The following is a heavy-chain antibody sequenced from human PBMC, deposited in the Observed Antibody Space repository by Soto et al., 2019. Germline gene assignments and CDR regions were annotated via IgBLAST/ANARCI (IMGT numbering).Heavy chain of an antibody. Sequence: QVQLVQSGAEVKKPGSSVKVSCKASGGTFSSYAISWVRQAPGQGLEWMGGIIPIFGTANYAQKFQGRVTITADESTSTAYMELSSLRSEDTAVYYCASLIGRITLPNLKIRSWFDPWGQGTLVTVSS. CDR3: ASLIGRITLPNLKIRSWFDP. CDR2: IIPIFGTA. CDR1: GGTFSSYA. J-gene: IGHJ5*02. V-gene: IGHV1-69*01. D-gene: IGHD3-10*01.